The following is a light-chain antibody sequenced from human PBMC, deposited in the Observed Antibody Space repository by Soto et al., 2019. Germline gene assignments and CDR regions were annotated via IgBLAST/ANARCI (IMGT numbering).Light chain of an antibody. CDR2: DVS. CDR3: ASDTTSSTYV. CDR1: SSDVGGFNY. J-gene: IGLJ1*01. V-gene: IGLV2-14*03. Sequence: QSALTQPASVSGSPGQSIAISCTGTSSDVGGFNYVSWYQQHPGKAPKFMIYDVSSRPSGVSDRFSGSKSGNTASLTISGLQAEDEADYYYASDTTSSTYVFGTGTKLTVL.